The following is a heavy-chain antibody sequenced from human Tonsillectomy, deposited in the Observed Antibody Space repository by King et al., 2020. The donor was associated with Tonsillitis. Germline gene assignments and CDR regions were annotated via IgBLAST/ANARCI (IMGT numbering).Heavy chain of an antibody. Sequence: VQLVESGGGVVQPGRSLRLSCAASGFTFSSYGMHWVRQAPGKGLEWVAVISYDGSNKYYADSVKGRFTISRNNSKNTLYLQMNSLRAEDTAVYYCAKDSSAGAGPRGGDYYYYGMDVWGQGTTVTVSS. CDR1: GFTFSSYG. V-gene: IGHV3-30*18. J-gene: IGHJ6*02. D-gene: IGHD6-19*01. CDR2: ISYDGSNK. CDR3: AKDSSAGAGPRGGDYYYYGMDV.